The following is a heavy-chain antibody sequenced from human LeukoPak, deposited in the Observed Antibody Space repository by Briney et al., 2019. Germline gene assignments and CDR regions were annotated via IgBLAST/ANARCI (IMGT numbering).Heavy chain of an antibody. D-gene: IGHD6-6*01. V-gene: IGHV4-31*11. Sequence: SETLSLTCAVYGGSFSAYYWSWIRQHPGKGLEWIGYIYYSGSTYYNPSLKSRVTISVDTSKNQFSLKLSSVTAADTAVYYCARAEAARQFDYWGQGTLVTVSS. CDR2: IYYSGST. CDR3: ARAEAARQFDY. CDR1: GGSFSAYY. J-gene: IGHJ4*02.